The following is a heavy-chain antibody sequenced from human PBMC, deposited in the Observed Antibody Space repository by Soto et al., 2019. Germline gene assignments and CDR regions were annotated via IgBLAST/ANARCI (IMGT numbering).Heavy chain of an antibody. D-gene: IGHD3-16*01. V-gene: IGHV3-23*01. Sequence: LSLSCAASGFTFSSYAMSWVRQAPGKGLEWVSAISGSGGSTYYADSVKGRFTISRDNSKNTLYLQMNSLRAEDTAVYYCAKGEYTEGHFDYWGQGTLVTVSS. CDR2: ISGSGGST. J-gene: IGHJ4*02. CDR1: GFTFSSYA. CDR3: AKGEYTEGHFDY.